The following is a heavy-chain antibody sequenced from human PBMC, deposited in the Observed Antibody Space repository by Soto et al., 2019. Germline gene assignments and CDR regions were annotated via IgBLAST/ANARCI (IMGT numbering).Heavy chain of an antibody. CDR3: AKDTTYYDSSGYLC. CDR2: ISGSGGST. Sequence: PGGSLRLSCAASGFTFSSYAMSWVRQAPGKGLEWVSAISGSGGSTYYADSVEGRFTISRDNSKNTLYLQMNSLRAEDTAVYYCAKDTTYYDSSGYLCWGQGTLVTVSS. V-gene: IGHV3-23*01. CDR1: GFTFSSYA. J-gene: IGHJ4*02. D-gene: IGHD3-22*01.